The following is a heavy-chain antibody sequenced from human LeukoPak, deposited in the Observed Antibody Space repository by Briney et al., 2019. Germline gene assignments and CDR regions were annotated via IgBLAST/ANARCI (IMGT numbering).Heavy chain of an antibody. Sequence: SQTLSLTCSVSGGSISSTGYYWSWLRQPAGKGLEWIGRIYSSGSTDYNPSLQSRVTISVDTSKNQFSLSLRSVTAADTAVYYCARGYTVTTNWGQGTLVTVSS. CDR3: ARGYTVTTN. V-gene: IGHV4-61*02. CDR2: IYSSGST. D-gene: IGHD4-17*01. CDR1: GGSISSTGYY. J-gene: IGHJ4*02.